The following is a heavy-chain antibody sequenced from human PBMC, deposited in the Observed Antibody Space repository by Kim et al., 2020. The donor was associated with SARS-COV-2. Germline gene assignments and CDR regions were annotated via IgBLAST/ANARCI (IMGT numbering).Heavy chain of an antibody. V-gene: IGHV4-39*07. D-gene: IGHD3-10*01. CDR1: GGSINSRDFY. CDR2: IYYSGRT. J-gene: IGHJ4*02. Sequence: SETLSLTCTVSGGSINSRDFYWDWIRQPPEKGLEWIGNIYYSGRTYYNPSLKSRVTISVDTFKNQFSLKLNSVTAADTALYYCARGKTERYGSGTRVDYWGQGTLVTVSS. CDR3: ARGKTERYGSGTRVDY.